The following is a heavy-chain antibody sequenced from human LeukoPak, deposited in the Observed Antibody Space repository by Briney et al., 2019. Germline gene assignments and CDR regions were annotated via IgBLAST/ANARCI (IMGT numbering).Heavy chain of an antibody. CDR2: IKKDGSEK. CDR3: ARYIETPRRDPDY. Sequence: GGSLRLSCEASGFTLSSYWMSWVRQAPGKGLEWVARIKKDGSEKHYVDSVKGRFTISRDNAKNSVYLQMSALRAEDTAVYYCARYIETPRRDPDYWGQGTLVTVSS. J-gene: IGHJ4*02. CDR1: GFTLSSYW. V-gene: IGHV3-7*01. D-gene: IGHD4-23*01.